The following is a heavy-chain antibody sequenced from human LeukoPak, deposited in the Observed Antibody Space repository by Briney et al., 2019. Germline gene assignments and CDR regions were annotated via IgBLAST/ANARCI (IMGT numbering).Heavy chain of an antibody. CDR2: IHNSWSS. D-gene: IGHD3-10*01. Sequence: SETLSLTCTVSGGSISSYYWSWIRQSPGKGLEWIGYIHNSWSSTYNPSLTSRVTTSVDTSKNQFSLKLSSVTAADTAVYYCARESGNYYGSGSVVDYWGQGTLVTVSS. CDR3: ARESGNYYGSGSVVDY. CDR1: GGSISSYY. V-gene: IGHV4-59*01. J-gene: IGHJ4*02.